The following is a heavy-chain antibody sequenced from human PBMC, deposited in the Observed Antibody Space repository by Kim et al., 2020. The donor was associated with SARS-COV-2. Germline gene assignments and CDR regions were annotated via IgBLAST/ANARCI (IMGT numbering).Heavy chain of an antibody. J-gene: IGHJ6*02. Sequence: ASVKVSCKASGYTFTSYDINWVRQATGQGLEWMGWMNPNSGNTGYAQKFQGRVTITRNTSISTAYMELSSLRSEDTAVYYCARGLFSSWYQLGYYYYGMDVWGQGTTVTVSS. V-gene: IGHV1-8*01. CDR1: GYTFTSYD. D-gene: IGHD6-13*01. CDR3: ARGLFSSWYQLGYYYYGMDV. CDR2: MNPNSGNT.